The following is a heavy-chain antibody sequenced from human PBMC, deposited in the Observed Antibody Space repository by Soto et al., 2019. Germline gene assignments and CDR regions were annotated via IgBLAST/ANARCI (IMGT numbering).Heavy chain of an antibody. V-gene: IGHV1-3*01. CDR3: ARGSGSFFPFFDS. J-gene: IGHJ4*02. CDR2: IIGGSGNT. Sequence: QVQFVQSGAEVKKPGASVKLSCKASGDTFGSNAMHWVRQAAGQRLEWMGWIIGGSGNTKYSRNFQGRVTINWDTSASKVYMELTSLRSDDTAVYFCARGSGSFFPFFDSWGQGTLVTVSS. CDR1: GDTFGSNA. D-gene: IGHD1-26*01.